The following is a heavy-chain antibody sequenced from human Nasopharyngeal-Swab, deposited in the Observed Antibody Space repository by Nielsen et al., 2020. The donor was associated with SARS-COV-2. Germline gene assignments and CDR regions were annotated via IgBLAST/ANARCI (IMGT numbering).Heavy chain of an antibody. CDR2: INHSGST. CDR3: ARVGDTAMAPVSY. CDR1: GGSLSNFF. Sequence: SETLSLTCAVCGGSLSNFFWSWIRQPPGKGLEWIGEINHSGSTNYNPSLKSRVTISVDTSKNQFSLELSSVTAADTAVYYCARVGDTAMAPVSYWGQGTLVTISS. D-gene: IGHD5-18*01. V-gene: IGHV4-34*01. J-gene: IGHJ4*02.